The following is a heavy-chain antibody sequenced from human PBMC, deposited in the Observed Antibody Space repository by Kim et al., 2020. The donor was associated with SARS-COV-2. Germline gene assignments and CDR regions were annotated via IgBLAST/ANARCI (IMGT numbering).Heavy chain of an antibody. V-gene: IGHV1-3*01. D-gene: IGHD3-10*01. CDR2: INAGNANT. CDR1: GYTFTSYA. CDR3: ASGKSAFYGSGSSYFDY. Sequence: ASVKVSCKASGYTFTSYAMHWVRQAPGQRLEWMGWINAGNANTKYSQKFQGRVTITRDTSASTAYMELSSLRSEDTAVYYCASGKSAFYGSGSSYFDYWGQGTLVTVSS. J-gene: IGHJ4*02.